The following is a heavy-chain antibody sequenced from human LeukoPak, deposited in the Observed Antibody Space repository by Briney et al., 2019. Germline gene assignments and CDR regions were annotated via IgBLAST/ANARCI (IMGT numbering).Heavy chain of an antibody. D-gene: IGHD3-16*01. CDR3: AGLWGFKDTLY. V-gene: IGHV3-48*03. Sequence: GGSLRLSCTASGITFSSFEMNWVRQAPGKGLEWVSYISATGAAIDYADSVKGRFTLSRDNAKNSVFLQMSSLRAEDTAVYYCAGLWGFKDTLYWGERTPVTVSS. J-gene: IGHJ4*02. CDR1: GITFSSFE. CDR2: ISATGAAI.